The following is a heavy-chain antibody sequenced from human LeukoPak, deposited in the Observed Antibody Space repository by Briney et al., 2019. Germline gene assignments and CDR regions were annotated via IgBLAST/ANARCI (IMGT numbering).Heavy chain of an antibody. V-gene: IGHV3-23*01. CDR1: GFTFSSYA. CDR3: AKEVIGSLFDF. Sequence: GGSLRLSCAASGFTFSSYAMSWVRQAPGQGLEWVSAISDSDGSTNYADSVKGRFAISRDNSKNTLYLQMNSLRAEDTAVYYCAKEVIGSLFDFWGEGTLVTVSS. J-gene: IGHJ4*02. D-gene: IGHD1-26*01. CDR2: ISDSDGST.